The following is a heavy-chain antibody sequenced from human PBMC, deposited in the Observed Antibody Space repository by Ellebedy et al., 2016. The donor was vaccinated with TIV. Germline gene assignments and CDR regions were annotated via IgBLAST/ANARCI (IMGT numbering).Heavy chain of an antibody. CDR1: GYSISSGYY. CDR2: IYHSGST. V-gene: IGHV4-38-2*02. CDR3: ARSLYYVDWFDP. J-gene: IGHJ5*02. D-gene: IGHD3-16*01. Sequence: SETLSLTXTVSGYSISSGYYWGWIRQPPGKGLEWIGNIYHSGSTYYNPSLKSRVTISVDTSKNQFSLKLSSVTAADTAVYYCARSLYYVDWFDPWGQGTLVTVSS.